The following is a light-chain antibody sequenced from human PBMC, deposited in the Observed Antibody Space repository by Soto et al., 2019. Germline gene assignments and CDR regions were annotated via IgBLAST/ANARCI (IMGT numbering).Light chain of an antibody. CDR3: CSYAGTFYV. V-gene: IGLV2-11*01. CDR2: DVS. CDR1: SSDFGGYNY. J-gene: IGLJ1*01. Sequence: QSALTQPRSVSGSPGQSVTISCTGTSSDFGGYNYVSWYQHHPGKAPKLMIYDVSERHSGVPDRFSGSKSGNTASLTISGLQAEDEADYYCCSYAGTFYVFGTGTKLTVL.